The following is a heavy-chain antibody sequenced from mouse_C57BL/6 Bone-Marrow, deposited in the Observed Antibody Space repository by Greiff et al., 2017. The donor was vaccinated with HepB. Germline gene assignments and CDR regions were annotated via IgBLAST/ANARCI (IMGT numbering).Heavy chain of an antibody. J-gene: IGHJ1*03. Sequence: VQLQQSGAELVRPGASVKLSCTASGFTFTDYYMHWVKQRPEQGLEWIGRIDPDDGDTEYAPKFQGKATMTADTSSNTAYLQLSSLTSEDTAVYYCRFITTVGGYFDVWGTGTTLTVSS. D-gene: IGHD1-1*01. V-gene: IGHV14-1*01. CDR3: RFITTVGGYFDV. CDR2: IDPDDGDT. CDR1: GFTFTDYY.